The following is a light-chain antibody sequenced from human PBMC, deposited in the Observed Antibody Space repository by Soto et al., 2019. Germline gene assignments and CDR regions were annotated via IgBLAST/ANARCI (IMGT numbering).Light chain of an antibody. J-gene: IGKJ2*01. CDR3: QQYYSYPYT. V-gene: IGKV1-8*01. CDR1: QGISSY. CDR2: AAS. Sequence: AIRIPQPPSSFSASTGDRVTITCRASQGISSYFAWYQQKPGKAPKLLIYAASPVQRGVPSRFSGSGSGTDFALTICCLQSEDLANYYCQQYYSYPYTFGQGTKLVIK.